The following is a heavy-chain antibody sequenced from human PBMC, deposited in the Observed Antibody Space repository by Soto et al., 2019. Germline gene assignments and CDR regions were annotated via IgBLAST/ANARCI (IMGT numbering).Heavy chain of an antibody. CDR3: AGDLGPAAISFGMDV. CDR1: GYTFTGYY. CDR2: INPNSGGT. J-gene: IGHJ6*02. D-gene: IGHD2-2*02. V-gene: IGHV1-2*04. Sequence: ASVKVSCKASGYTFTGYYMHWVRQAPGQGLEWMGWINPNSGGTNYAQKFQGWVTMTRDTSISTAYMELSRLRSDDTAVYYCAGDLGPAAISFGMDVWGQGTTVTVSS.